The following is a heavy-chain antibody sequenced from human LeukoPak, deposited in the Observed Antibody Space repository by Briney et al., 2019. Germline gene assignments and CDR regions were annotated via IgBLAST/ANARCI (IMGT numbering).Heavy chain of an antibody. V-gene: IGHV3-7*01. CDR3: ARARLGFTRGIGTNYFDY. CDR1: GGSISSYY. J-gene: IGHJ4*02. CDR2: TKQDGSEK. D-gene: IGHD2-15*01. Sequence: ETLSLTCTVSGGSISSYYWSWVRQAPGKGLEWVANTKQDGSEKYYVDSVKGRFTISRDNAKNLLYLQMNSLRAEDTAVYFCARARLGFTRGIGTNYFDYWGQGTLVTVSS.